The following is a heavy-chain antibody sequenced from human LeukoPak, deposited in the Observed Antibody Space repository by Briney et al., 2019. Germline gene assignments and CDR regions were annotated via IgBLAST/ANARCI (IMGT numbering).Heavy chain of an antibody. D-gene: IGHD3-16*01. CDR1: GFTFSSYA. J-gene: IGHJ6*02. Sequence: GGSLRLSCAASGFTFSSYAMHWVRQAPGKGLEWVAVISYDGSNKYYADSVKGRFTISRDNSKNTLYLQMNSLRAEDTAVYYCARGPTLGSGMDVWDQGTTVTVSS. CDR2: ISYDGSNK. V-gene: IGHV3-30-3*01. CDR3: ARGPTLGSGMDV.